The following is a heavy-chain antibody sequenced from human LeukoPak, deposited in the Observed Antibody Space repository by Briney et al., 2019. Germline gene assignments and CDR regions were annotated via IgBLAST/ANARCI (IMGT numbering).Heavy chain of an antibody. CDR3: AREGNYYDSSGYLIPVYFQH. J-gene: IGHJ1*01. V-gene: IGHV4-59*01. Sequence: KPSETLSLTCTVSGGSISSYYWSWIRQPPGKGLEWIGYIYYSGSTNYNPSLKSRVTISVDTSKNQFSLKLSSVTAADTAVYYCAREGNYYDSSGYLIPVYFQHWGQGTLVTVSS. D-gene: IGHD3-22*01. CDR2: IYYSGST. CDR1: GGSISSYY.